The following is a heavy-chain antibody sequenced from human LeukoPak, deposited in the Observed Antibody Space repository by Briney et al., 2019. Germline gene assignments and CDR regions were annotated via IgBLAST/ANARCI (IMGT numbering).Heavy chain of an antibody. CDR3: ARGASYCSSTSCYDY. V-gene: IGHV1-2*02. CDR2: INPNSGGT. Sequence: ASVKVSCKVSGYTFTGYYMHWVRQAPGQGLEWMGWINPNSGGTNYAQKFQGRVTMTRDTSISTAYMELSRLRSDDAAVYYCARGASYCSSTSCYDYWGQGTLVTVSS. D-gene: IGHD2-2*01. CDR1: GYTFTGYY. J-gene: IGHJ4*02.